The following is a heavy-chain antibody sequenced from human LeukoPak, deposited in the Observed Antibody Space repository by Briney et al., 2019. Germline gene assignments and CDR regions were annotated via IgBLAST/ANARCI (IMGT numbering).Heavy chain of an antibody. CDR3: ASFLMG. V-gene: IGHV3-30-3*01. CDR1: GFTFSSYA. D-gene: IGHD5-24*01. J-gene: IGHJ4*02. CDR2: ISYDGSNK. Sequence: GGSLRLSCATSGFTFSSYAMHWVRQAPGKGLEWVAVISYDGSNKYYADSVKGRFTISRDNCKNTLYLQMNSLRAEDTAVYYCASFLMGWGQGTLVTVSS.